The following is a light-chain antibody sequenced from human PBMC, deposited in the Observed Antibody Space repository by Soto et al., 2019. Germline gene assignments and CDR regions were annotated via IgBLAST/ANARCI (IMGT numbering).Light chain of an antibody. J-gene: IGKJ5*01. CDR1: QSLRYNNTYNY. V-gene: IGKV2-28*01. CDR3: MQALQTPPNT. Sequence: IVMTQSPLTLPVTPGEPASIFCRCSQSLRYNNTYNYLDWYVQKPGQSPQLLIYFGSNRASGVPDRFSGSGSGTDFTLKIRRVEAADVGVYYCMQALQTPPNTFGQVTRLENK. CDR2: FGS.